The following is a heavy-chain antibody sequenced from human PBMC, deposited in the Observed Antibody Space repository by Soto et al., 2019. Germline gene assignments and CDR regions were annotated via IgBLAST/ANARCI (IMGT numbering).Heavy chain of an antibody. Sequence: ASVKVSCKASGYTFTSYYMHWVRQAPGQGLEWMGIINPSGGSTSYAQKFQGRVTMTRDTTTSTVYMELSSLRSEDTAVYYCARVVGYCSGGSCYSDAFDIWGQGTMVTVSS. J-gene: IGHJ3*02. CDR3: ARVVGYCSGGSCYSDAFDI. CDR1: GYTFTSYY. V-gene: IGHV1-46*03. D-gene: IGHD2-15*01. CDR2: INPSGGST.